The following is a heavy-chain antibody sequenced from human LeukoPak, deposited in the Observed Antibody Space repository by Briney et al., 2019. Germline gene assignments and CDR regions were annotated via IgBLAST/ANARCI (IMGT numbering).Heavy chain of an antibody. Sequence: ASVKVSCKASGGTFSSYAISWARQAPGQGLEWMGGIIPIFGTANYAQKFQGRVTITADESTSTAYMELSSLRSEDTAVYYCARDLEVVAATYSGYYYGMDVWGQGTTVTVSS. D-gene: IGHD2-15*01. V-gene: IGHV1-69*01. CDR1: GGTFSSYA. CDR2: IIPIFGTA. J-gene: IGHJ6*02. CDR3: ARDLEVVAATYSGYYYGMDV.